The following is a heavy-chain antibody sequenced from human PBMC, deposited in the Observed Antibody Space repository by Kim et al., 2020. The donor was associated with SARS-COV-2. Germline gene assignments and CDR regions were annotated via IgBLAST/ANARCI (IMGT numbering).Heavy chain of an antibody. V-gene: IGHV1-18*01. D-gene: IGHD3-22*01. CDR1: GYTFTSYG. CDR3: AREGYYYDSSGSTEAYYYYYYGMDV. CDR2: ISAYNGNT. J-gene: IGHJ6*02. Sequence: ASVKVSCKASGYTFTSYGISWVRQAPGQGLEWMGWISAYNGNTNYAQKLQGRVTMTTDTSTSTAYMELRSLRSDDTAVYYCAREGYYYDSSGSTEAYYYYYYGMDVWGQGTTVTVSS.